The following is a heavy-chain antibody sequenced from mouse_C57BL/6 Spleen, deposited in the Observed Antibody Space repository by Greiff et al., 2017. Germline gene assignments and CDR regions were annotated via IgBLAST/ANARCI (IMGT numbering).Heavy chain of an antibody. CDR1: GYAFTNYL. D-gene: IGHD4-1*01. J-gene: IGHJ4*01. V-gene: IGHV1-54*01. Sequence: QVQLKESGAELVRPGTSVKVSCKASGYAFTNYLIEWVKQRPGQGLEWIGVINPGSGGTNYNEKFKGKATLTADKSSSTAYMQLSSLTSEDSAVYFCAKGSGGLGRRDAMDYWGQGTSVTVSS. CDR3: AKGSGGLGRRDAMDY. CDR2: INPGSGGT.